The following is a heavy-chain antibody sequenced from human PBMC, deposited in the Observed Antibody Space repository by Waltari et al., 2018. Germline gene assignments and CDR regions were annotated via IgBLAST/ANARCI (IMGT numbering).Heavy chain of an antibody. J-gene: IGHJ6*02. V-gene: IGHV3-74*01. D-gene: IGHD2-15*01. CDR3: ASHRPGGYGMDV. CDR2: IKADGSGA. Sequence: MQWVRQAPGKGVVRVSRIKADGSGATYADSVRGRFTISRDNTKSTLYLQMNSLRVDDTAVYYGASHRPGGYGMDVWGQGTTVTVSS.